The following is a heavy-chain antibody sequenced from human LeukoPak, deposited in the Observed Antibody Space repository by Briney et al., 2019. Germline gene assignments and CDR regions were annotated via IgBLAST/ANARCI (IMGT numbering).Heavy chain of an antibody. D-gene: IGHD2/OR15-2a*01. J-gene: IGHJ3*02. CDR3: ARDILSQGPDAFDI. V-gene: IGHV3-53*01. Sequence: GGSLRLSCAASGFTVSSNYMSWVRQAPGKGLEWVSVIYSGGSTYYADSVKGRFTISRDNSKNTLYLQMNSLRTEDTAVYYCARDILSQGPDAFDIWGQGTMVTVSS. CDR1: GFTVSSNY. CDR2: IYSGGST.